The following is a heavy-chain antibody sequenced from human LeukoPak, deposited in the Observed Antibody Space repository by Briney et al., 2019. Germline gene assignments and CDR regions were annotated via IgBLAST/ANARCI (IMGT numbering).Heavy chain of an antibody. CDR1: GGSISSGSYY. CDR3: ARGPYSYDSSGAFDI. D-gene: IGHD3-22*01. V-gene: IGHV4-61*02. CDR2: MYTSGST. Sequence: SETLSLTCIVSGGSISSGSYYWSWIRQPAGKGLEWIGRMYTSGSTNYNPSLKSRVTISVDTSKNQFSLKLSSVTAADTAVYFCARGPYSYDSSGAFDIWGQGTMVTVSS. J-gene: IGHJ3*02.